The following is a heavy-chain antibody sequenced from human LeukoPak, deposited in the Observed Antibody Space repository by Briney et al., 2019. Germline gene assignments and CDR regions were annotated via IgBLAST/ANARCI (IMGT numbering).Heavy chain of an antibody. CDR3: ARGLYGGNSGGTYMDV. CDR2: IYSGGST. D-gene: IGHD4-23*01. CDR1: GFTVSSNY. J-gene: IGHJ6*03. Sequence: GGSLRLSCAAPGFTVSSNYISWVRQAPGKGLEWVSAIYSGGSTYYADSVKGRFTISSDNSKNPLYLQMNSLRAEDTAVYYCARGLYGGNSGGTYMDVWGKGTTVTVSS. V-gene: IGHV3-53*01.